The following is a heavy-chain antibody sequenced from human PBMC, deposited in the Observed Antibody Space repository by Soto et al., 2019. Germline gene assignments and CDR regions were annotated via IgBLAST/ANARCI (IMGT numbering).Heavy chain of an antibody. CDR1: GFTVSSNY. CDR2: IYSGGST. V-gene: IGHV3-53*01. Sequence: EVQLVESGGGLIQPGGSLRLSCAASGFTVSSNYMSWVRQAPGKGLEWVSVIYSGGSTYYADSVKGRFTISRDNSKNTLYLQMNSLRAEDTAVYYCARDRVESGYPEYFQYWGHDTLVTVSS. CDR3: ARDRVESGYPEYFQY. J-gene: IGHJ1*01. D-gene: IGHD3-22*01.